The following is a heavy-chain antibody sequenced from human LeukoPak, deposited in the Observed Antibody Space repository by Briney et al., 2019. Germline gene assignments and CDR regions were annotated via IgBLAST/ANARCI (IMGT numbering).Heavy chain of an antibody. V-gene: IGHV4-38-2*01. Sequence: PSETLSLXCAVSGYSISSGYYWGWIRQPPGTGLEWIGSIYHSGSTYYNPSLKSRVTISVDTSKNQFSLKLSSVTAADTAVYYCASSQPGVPAAIWDWGQGTLVTVSS. D-gene: IGHD2-2*01. CDR1: GYSISSGYY. CDR3: ASSQPGVPAAIWD. CDR2: IYHSGST. J-gene: IGHJ4*02.